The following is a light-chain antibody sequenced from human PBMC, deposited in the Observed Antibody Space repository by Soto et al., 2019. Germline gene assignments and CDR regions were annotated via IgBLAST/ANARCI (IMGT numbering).Light chain of an antibody. Sequence: ENVLTQSPGTLSLSPGERATLSCRASQSVSSSYLAWYQQKPGQAPRLLISGASSRATGIPDRFIGSGSGTDFTLTISRLEPEDFAMYYCQQYGSSPPTFGQGTKVEIK. V-gene: IGKV3-20*01. CDR1: QSVSSSY. CDR2: GAS. CDR3: QQYGSSPPT. J-gene: IGKJ1*01.